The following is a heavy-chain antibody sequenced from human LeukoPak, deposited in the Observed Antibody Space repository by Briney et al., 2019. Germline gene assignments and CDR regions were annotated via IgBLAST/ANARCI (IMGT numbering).Heavy chain of an antibody. CDR3: ARDQIGELSYDY. CDR1: GFTFSSYG. V-gene: IGHV3-30*02. D-gene: IGHD3-10*01. Sequence: GGSLRLSCAASGFTFSSYGMHWVRQAPGKGLEWVTFIRYDGNKKYYADSVKGRFTISRDNSKNTLYLQMNSLRAEDTAVYYCARDQIGELSYDYWGQGTLVTVSS. J-gene: IGHJ4*02. CDR2: IRYDGNKK.